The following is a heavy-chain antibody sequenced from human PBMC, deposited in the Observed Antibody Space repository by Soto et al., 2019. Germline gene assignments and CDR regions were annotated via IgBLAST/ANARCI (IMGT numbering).Heavy chain of an antibody. V-gene: IGHV4-34*01. CDR2: INHSGST. J-gene: IGHJ4*02. Sequence: PXETLSLTCAVYVVSFSGYYWSCIRHPPGKWLEWIGEINHSGSTNYNPSLKSRVTISVDTSKNQFSLKLSSVTAADTAVYYCARPRSRWLQLTGYFDYGGQGTQVTAPQ. D-gene: IGHD5-12*01. CDR3: ARPRSRWLQLTGYFDY. CDR1: VVSFSGYY.